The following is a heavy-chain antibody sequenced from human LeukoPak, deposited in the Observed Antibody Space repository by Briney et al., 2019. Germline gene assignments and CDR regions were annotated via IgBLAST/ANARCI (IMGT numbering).Heavy chain of an antibody. V-gene: IGHV1-18*01. CDR2: ISAYTGST. CDR1: GFTFFNYS. D-gene: IGHD1-26*01. CDR3: ARTVGATGAFDI. Sequence: GSVKVSCKASGFTFFNYSLTWGRQGPGQRFEWMGWISAYTGSTNYAQKLQGRVTMPTDPSTSTAYMELRSLRSDDTAVYYCARTVGATGAFDIWGQGTMVIVSS. J-gene: IGHJ3*02.